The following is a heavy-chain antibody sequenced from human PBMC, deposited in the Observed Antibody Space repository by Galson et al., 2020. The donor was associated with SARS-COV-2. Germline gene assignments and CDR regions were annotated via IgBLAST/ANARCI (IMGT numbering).Heavy chain of an antibody. CDR3: ASREIYYYGMDG. CDR1: AITASTY. D-gene: IGHD3-10*01. Sequence: GGSLRLSCTVPAITASTYTSWVRQAPGKGLEWVAVIYNGGRAYAESVEGRFTVSRDISKNTIYLQMNNRRVEDTGVYYCASREIYYYGMDGWGHGTKVTVSS. V-gene: IGHV3-66*01. CDR2: IYNGGRA. J-gene: IGHJ6*02.